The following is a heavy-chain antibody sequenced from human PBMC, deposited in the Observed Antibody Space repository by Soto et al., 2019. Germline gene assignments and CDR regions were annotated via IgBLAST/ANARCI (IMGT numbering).Heavy chain of an antibody. Sequence: EVQLVESGGGLVQPGRSLRLSCTASGFTFDDYALHWVRQAPGKGLEWVSGITWNSDRVDYADSVKGRFTISRDNARNSLYLQMNCLRAEDTAIYFCAKGLSIAAIDYWGQGTLVTVPS. J-gene: IGHJ4*02. CDR3: AKGLSIAAIDY. CDR2: ITWNSDRV. V-gene: IGHV3-9*01. D-gene: IGHD6-13*01. CDR1: GFTFDDYA.